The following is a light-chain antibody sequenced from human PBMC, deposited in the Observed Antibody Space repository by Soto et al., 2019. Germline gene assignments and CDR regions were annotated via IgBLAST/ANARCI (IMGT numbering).Light chain of an antibody. CDR2: EVT. V-gene: IGLV2-8*01. Sequence: QSALTQPPSASGSPGQSVTISCTGTSSAVGGYKYVSWYQHHPGKAPKLVIYEVTKRPSGVSDRYSGYQSCHTASLTVSGLASENEALFYRSSYGDTNNDVFGGGTKLTVL. CDR1: SSAVGGYKY. CDR3: SSYGDTNNDV. J-gene: IGLJ3*02.